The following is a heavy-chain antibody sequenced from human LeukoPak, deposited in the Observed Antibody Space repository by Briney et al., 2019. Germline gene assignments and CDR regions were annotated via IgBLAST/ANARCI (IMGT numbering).Heavy chain of an antibody. D-gene: IGHD3-22*01. CDR3: AYDSSGYSRVYYFDY. V-gene: IGHV1-69*06. J-gene: IGHJ4*02. CDR2: IIPIFGTA. Sequence: GASVKVSCKASGGTFSSYAISWVRQAPGQGLEWMGGIIPIFGTANYAQKFQGRVTITADKSTSAAYMELSSLRSEDTAVYYCAYDSSGYSRVYYFDYWGQGTLVTVSS. CDR1: GGTFSSYA.